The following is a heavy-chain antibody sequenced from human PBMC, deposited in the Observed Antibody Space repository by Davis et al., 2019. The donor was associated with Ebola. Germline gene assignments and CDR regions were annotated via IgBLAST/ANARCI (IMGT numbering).Heavy chain of an antibody. CDR1: GGTFSSYA. CDR3: AREGGLERPPDQ. V-gene: IGHV1-69*13. Sequence: SVKVSCKASGGTFSSYAISWVRQAPGQGLEWMGEIIPILGTANYAQKFQGRVTITADESTSTAYMELSSLRSEDTAVYYCAREGGLERPPDQWGQGTLVTVSS. D-gene: IGHD1-1*01. CDR2: IIPILGTA. J-gene: IGHJ4*02.